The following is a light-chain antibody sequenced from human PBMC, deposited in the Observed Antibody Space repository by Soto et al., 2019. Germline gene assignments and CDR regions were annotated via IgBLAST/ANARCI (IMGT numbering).Light chain of an antibody. CDR2: KAS. J-gene: IGKJ2*01. Sequence: EIQMTQSPSTLSASVGDRVTITCRASQSISSWLAWYQQKPGKAPKLLIYKASSLESGVPSRFSGSGSGTEFSLTISSLQPDDFATYYCQQYSNYPKTFGQGTKLEIK. CDR1: QSISSW. V-gene: IGKV1-5*03. CDR3: QQYSNYPKT.